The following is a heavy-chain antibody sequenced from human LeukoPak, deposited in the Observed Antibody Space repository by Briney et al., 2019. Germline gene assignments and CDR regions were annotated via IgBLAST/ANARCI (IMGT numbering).Heavy chain of an antibody. J-gene: IGHJ4*02. Sequence: ASVKVSCKASGYTFTSYDITWVRQATGQGLEWMGWMNPNSGNTGYAQKFQGRVTMTSHTSINTAYMELNSLKSEDTAVYYCARATYYYDSSGSPNYWGQGTLVTVSS. D-gene: IGHD3-22*01. CDR1: GYTFTSYD. CDR2: MNPNSGNT. V-gene: IGHV1-8*01. CDR3: ARATYYYDSSGSPNY.